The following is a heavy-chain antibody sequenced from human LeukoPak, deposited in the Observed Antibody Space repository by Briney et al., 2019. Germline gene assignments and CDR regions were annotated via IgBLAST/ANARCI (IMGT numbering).Heavy chain of an antibody. CDR3: ARDAIVRDYSNSDY. Sequence: ASVKVSCKASGYTFTGYYIHWGRQAPGQGLEWMGWINPNSGGTNYAQKFQGRVTMTRDTSISTAYMELSRLTSDDTAVYYCARDAIVRDYSNSDYWGQGTLVTVSS. D-gene: IGHD4-11*01. CDR2: INPNSGGT. CDR1: GYTFTGYY. J-gene: IGHJ4*02. V-gene: IGHV1-2*02.